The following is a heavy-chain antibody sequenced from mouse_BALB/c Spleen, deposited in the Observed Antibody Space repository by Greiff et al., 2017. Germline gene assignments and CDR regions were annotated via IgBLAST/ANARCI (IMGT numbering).Heavy chain of an antibody. J-gene: IGHJ3*01. CDR3: ASYQAWFAY. CDR1: GYTFTSYW. V-gene: IGHV1-7*01. Sequence: QVQLQQSGAELAKPGASVKMSCKASGYTFTSYWMHWVKQRPGQGLEWTGYINPSTGYTEYNQKFKDKATLTADKSSSTAYMQLSSLTSEDSAVYYCASYQAWFAYWGQGTLVTVSA. CDR2: INPSTGYT. D-gene: IGHD5-5*01.